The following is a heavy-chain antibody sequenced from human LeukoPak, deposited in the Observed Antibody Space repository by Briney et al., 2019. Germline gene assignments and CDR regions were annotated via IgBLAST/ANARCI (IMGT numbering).Heavy chain of an antibody. V-gene: IGHV3-48*04. D-gene: IGHD4-11*01. CDR1: GFTFSSYS. J-gene: IGHJ4*02. CDR2: ISSSSSSI. CDR3: TKSRSGSSNWALQVFDN. Sequence: GGSLRLSCAASGFTFSSYSMNWVRQAPGKGLEWVSYISSSSSSIYYADSVKGRFTTSRDNAKNSLYLQMNSLRAEDTAVYYCTKSRSGSSNWALQVFDNWGQGALVTVSS.